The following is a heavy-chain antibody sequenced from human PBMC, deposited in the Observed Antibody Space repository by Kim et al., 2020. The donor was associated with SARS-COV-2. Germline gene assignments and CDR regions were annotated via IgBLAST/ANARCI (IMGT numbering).Heavy chain of an antibody. CDR1: GGSFSGYY. V-gene: IGHV4-34*01. CDR2: INHSGST. CDR3: ARARVGPSYQLVIRDAFDI. Sequence: SETLSLTCAVYGGSFSGYYWSWIRQPPGKGLEWIGEINHSGSTNYNPSLKSRVTISVDTSKNQFSLKLSSVTAADTAVYYCARARVGPSYQLVIRDAFDIWGQGTMVTVSS. D-gene: IGHD2-2*01. J-gene: IGHJ3*02.